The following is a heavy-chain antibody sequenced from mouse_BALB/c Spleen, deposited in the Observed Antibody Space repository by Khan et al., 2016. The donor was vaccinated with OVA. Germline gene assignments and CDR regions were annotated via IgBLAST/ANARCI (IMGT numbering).Heavy chain of an antibody. CDR3: ARQVYPGYFDV. J-gene: IGHJ1*01. CDR1: GFSLTNYG. Sequence: VELVESGPGPVAPSQSLSITCTISGFSLTNYGVHWVRQPAGKGLEWLVVIWSDGRTSYNSALKSRLSISKDNSKSQVFLKVNSLQTDDTAIYYCARQVYPGYFDVWGAGTTVTVSS. D-gene: IGHD2-1*01. V-gene: IGHV2-6-1*01. CDR2: IWSDGRT.